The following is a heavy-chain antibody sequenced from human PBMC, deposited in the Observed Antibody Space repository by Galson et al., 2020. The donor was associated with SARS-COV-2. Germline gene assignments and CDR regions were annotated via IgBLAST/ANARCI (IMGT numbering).Heavy chain of an antibody. Sequence: ASVKVSCKASGYTFNNYGIHWVRQAPGQRLEWMGWIDAGNGDTKYSDKFQGRVTLIRDTSASTAYMDLSSLTSEDTAVYYCARGDSVVPAARGVTLYLFGDFDYWGQGPLVTVSS. J-gene: IGHJ4*02. V-gene: IGHV1-3*01. CDR1: GYTFNNYG. D-gene: IGHD2-2*01. CDR2: IDAGNGDT. CDR3: ARGDSVVPAARGVTLYLFGDFDY.